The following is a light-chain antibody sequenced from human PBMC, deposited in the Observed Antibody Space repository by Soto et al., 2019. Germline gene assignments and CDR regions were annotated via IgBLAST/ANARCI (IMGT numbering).Light chain of an antibody. CDR1: QSVSSSY. V-gene: IGKV3-20*01. CDR3: QQYGSSPWT. J-gene: IGKJ1*01. CDR2: GAS. Sequence: EIVLTQSPGTLSLSPGERATLSCRASQSVSSSYLAWYKQKPGQAPRLLIYGASNRATGIPDRISGSGSGKDFTLTISRLEPEDFAVYYCQQYGSSPWTFGQGNKVEIK.